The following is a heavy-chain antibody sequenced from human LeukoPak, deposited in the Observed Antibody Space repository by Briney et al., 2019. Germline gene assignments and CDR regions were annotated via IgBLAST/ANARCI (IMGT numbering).Heavy chain of an antibody. J-gene: IGHJ4*02. D-gene: IGHD3-22*01. CDR2: ISSSSSYI. CDR1: GFTFSSYS. CDR3: ARDNSASYYDSSGFDY. V-gene: IGHV3-21*01. Sequence: PGGSLRLSCAASGFTFSSYSMNWVRQAPGKGLEWVSSISSSSSYIYYADSVKGRFTISRDNAKNSLYLQMNSLRAEDTAVYYCARDNSASYYDSSGFDYWGQGTLVTVSS.